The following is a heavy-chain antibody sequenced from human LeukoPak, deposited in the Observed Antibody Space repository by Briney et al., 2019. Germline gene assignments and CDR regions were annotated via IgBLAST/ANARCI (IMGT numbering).Heavy chain of an antibody. Sequence: PGGSLRLSCVVSGFTFTSYGVHWVRQATGKGLEWVAFIRHDGSYKDYADSVKGRFTISRDNSKNTLYLQMNSLRVEDTAVYYCARCVMGYSGYDLDYWGQGTLVTVSS. D-gene: IGHD5-12*01. V-gene: IGHV3-30*02. CDR2: IRHDGSYK. CDR3: ARCVMGYSGYDLDY. CDR1: GFTFTSYG. J-gene: IGHJ4*02.